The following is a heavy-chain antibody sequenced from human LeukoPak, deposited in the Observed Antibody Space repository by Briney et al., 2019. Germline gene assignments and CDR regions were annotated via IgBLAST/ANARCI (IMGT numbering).Heavy chain of an antibody. V-gene: IGHV3-66*01. CDR1: GFTVSSNS. CDR2: IYTGGTT. Sequence: PGGSLRLSCAASGFTVSSNSMSWVRQAPGKGLVWVSVIYTGGTTYYADSVKGRFTISRDNSKNTLYLQMNSLRAEDAAVYYCARARSLDFWGQGTLVTVSS. J-gene: IGHJ4*02. CDR3: ARARSLDF.